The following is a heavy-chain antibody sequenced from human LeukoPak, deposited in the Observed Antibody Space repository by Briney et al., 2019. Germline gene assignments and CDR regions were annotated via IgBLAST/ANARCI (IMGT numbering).Heavy chain of an antibody. CDR3: ARSVSYMDV. J-gene: IGHJ6*03. D-gene: IGHD4-17*01. V-gene: IGHV3-33*08. Sequence: GGSLRLSCAASGFRFSSYGMHWVRQAPGKGLEWVAFIRFDGDIKYYGEAVKGRFTISRNNAENKVFLQMDSLRAEDTAVYFCARSVSYMDVWGQGTTVTVSS. CDR1: GFRFSSYG. CDR2: IRFDGDIK.